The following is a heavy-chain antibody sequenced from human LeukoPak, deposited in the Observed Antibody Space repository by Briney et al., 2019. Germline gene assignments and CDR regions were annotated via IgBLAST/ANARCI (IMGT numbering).Heavy chain of an antibody. Sequence: SVKVSCKASGGTFSSYTISWVRQAPGQGLEWMGRIIPILGIANYAQKFQGRVTITADKSTSTAYMELSSLRSEDTAEYYCARESTVTTGAFDIWGQGTMVTVSS. J-gene: IGHJ3*02. CDR1: GGTFSSYT. CDR3: ARESTVTTGAFDI. D-gene: IGHD4-11*01. CDR2: IIPILGIA. V-gene: IGHV1-69*04.